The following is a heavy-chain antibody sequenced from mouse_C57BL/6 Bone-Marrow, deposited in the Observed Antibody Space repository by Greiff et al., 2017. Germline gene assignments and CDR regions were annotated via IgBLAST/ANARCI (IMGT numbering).Heavy chain of an antibody. Sequence: VQLKESGAELVRPGASVKLSCTASGFNIKDDYIHWVKQRPEQGLEWIGWIDPEIGDTEYASKIQGKATITSDTSSNTAYLQLSSLTSADTAVYYCSSFDGNYFDFWGQGTPLTVAS. J-gene: IGHJ2*01. CDR3: SSFDGNYFDF. D-gene: IGHD2-3*01. V-gene: IGHV14-4*01. CDR2: IDPEIGDT. CDR1: GFNIKDDY.